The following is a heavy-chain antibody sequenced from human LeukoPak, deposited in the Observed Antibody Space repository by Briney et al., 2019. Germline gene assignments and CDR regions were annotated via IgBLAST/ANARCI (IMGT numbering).Heavy chain of an antibody. CDR3: ASSRDGYNFGVTQRWFDP. V-gene: IGHV4-34*01. J-gene: IGHJ5*02. D-gene: IGHD5-24*01. Sequence: SETLSLTCAVYGVSFSGYYWSWIRQPPGKGLEWIGEINHSGSTNYNPSLKSRVTISVDTSKNQFSLKLSSVTAADTAVYYCASSRDGYNFGVTQRWFDPWGQGTLVTVSS. CDR1: GVSFSGYY. CDR2: INHSGST.